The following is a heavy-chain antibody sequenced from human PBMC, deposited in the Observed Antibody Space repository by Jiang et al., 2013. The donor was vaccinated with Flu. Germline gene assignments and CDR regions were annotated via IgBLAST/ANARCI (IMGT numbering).Heavy chain of an antibody. CDR2: IYHSGST. CDR1: GGSISSSNW. Sequence: PGLVKPSGTLSLTCAVSGGSISSSNWWSWVRQPPGKGLEWIGEIYHSGSTNYNPSLKSRVTISVDKSKNQFSLKLSSVTAADTAVYYCARAYYDFWSGYYTGVGYWGQGTLVTVSS. V-gene: IGHV4-4*02. J-gene: IGHJ4*02. D-gene: IGHD3-3*01. CDR3: ARAYYDFWSGYYTGVGY.